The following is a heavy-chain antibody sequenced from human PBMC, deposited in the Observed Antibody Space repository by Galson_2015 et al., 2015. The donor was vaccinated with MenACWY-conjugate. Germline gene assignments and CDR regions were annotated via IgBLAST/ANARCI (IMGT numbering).Heavy chain of an antibody. CDR1: GASISDKY. V-gene: IGHV4-59*01. Sequence: SETLSLTCTVFGASISDKYWAWIRQPPGKGLEWIGPTFYIGSMNDKNPSLESRVTITLDTSKNQFSLRLSAVTAADTAVYYCARPSRTQILLTDAFDIWGQGTMVTVSS. CDR2: TFYIGSM. J-gene: IGHJ3*02. CDR3: ARPSRTQILLTDAFDI.